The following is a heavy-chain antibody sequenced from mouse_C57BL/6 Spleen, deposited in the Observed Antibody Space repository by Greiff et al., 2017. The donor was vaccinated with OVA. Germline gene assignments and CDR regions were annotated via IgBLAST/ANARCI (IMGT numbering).Heavy chain of an antibody. D-gene: IGHD1-1*01. CDR3: VRHGSSYDYWYFDV. Sequence: EPGGGLVQPKGSLKLSCAASGFSFNTYAMNWVRQAPGKGLEWVARIRSKSNNYATYYADSVKDRFTISRDDSESMLYLQMNNLKTEDTAMYYCVRHGSSYDYWYFDVWGTGTTVTVSS. CDR1: GFSFNTYA. J-gene: IGHJ1*03. CDR2: IRSKSNNYAT. V-gene: IGHV10-1*01.